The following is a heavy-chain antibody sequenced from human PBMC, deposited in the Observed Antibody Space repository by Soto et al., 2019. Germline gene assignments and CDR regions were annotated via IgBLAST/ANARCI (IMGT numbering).Heavy chain of an antibody. CDR2: IWYDGSNK. J-gene: IGHJ6*02. CDR1: GFTFSSYG. D-gene: IGHD4-17*01. Sequence: QVQLVESGGGVVQPGRSLRLSCAASGFTFSSYGMHWVRQAPGKGLEWVAVIWYDGSNKYYADSVKGRFTISRDNSKNTLYLQMNSLRAEDTAVYYCARVTYGDDVHYYYYGMDVWGQGTTVTVSS. CDR3: ARVTYGDDVHYYYYGMDV. V-gene: IGHV3-33*01.